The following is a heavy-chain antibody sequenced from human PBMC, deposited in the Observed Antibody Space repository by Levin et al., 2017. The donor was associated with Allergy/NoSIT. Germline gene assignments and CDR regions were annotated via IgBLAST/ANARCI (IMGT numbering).Heavy chain of an antibody. D-gene: IGHD2-15*01. CDR1: GFQFSLYG. CDR3: AKRGYCSGNTCQSHDAIDV. Sequence: GGSLRLSCAASGFQFSLYGMHWVRQAPGKGLEWVALILFDGNDQYYADSVKGRFTISRDNSKNTLYLQMSSLRENDTAIYYCAKRGYCSGNTCQSHDAIDVWGQGTLVMVSS. V-gene: IGHV3-30*18. J-gene: IGHJ3*01. CDR2: ILFDGNDQ.